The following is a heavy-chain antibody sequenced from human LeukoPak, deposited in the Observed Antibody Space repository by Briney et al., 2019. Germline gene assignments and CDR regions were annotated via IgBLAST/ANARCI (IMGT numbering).Heavy chain of an antibody. V-gene: IGHV5-51*01. Sequence: GESLKISCKGSGYSFTSCWIGWVRQMPGKGLEWMGIIYPGDSDTRYSPSFQGQVTISADKSISTAYLQWSSLKASDTAMYYCASSSWSHYYYYYGMDVWGQGTTVTVSS. CDR3: ASSSWSHYYYYYGMDV. CDR1: GYSFTSCW. J-gene: IGHJ6*02. D-gene: IGHD6-13*01. CDR2: IYPGDSDT.